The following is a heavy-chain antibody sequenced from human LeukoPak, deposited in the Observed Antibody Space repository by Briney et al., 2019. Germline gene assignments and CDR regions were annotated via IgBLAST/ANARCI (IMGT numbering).Heavy chain of an antibody. Sequence: GASVKVSCKASGGTFSSYAISWVRQAPGQGLEWMGGIIPVFTTANHAQKFQGRVTITADESTSTAYMELSSLRSEDTAVYYCARVGGSGSYTSHYFDYWGQGTLVTVSS. D-gene: IGHD3-10*01. V-gene: IGHV1-69*13. J-gene: IGHJ4*02. CDR2: IIPVFTTA. CDR1: GGTFSSYA. CDR3: ARVGGSGSYTSHYFDY.